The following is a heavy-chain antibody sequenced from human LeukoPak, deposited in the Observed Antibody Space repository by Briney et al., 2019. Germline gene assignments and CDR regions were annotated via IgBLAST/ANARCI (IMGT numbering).Heavy chain of an antibody. V-gene: IGHV4-59*08. CDR3: ARPRDTSEIDY. J-gene: IGHJ4*02. Sequence: SETLSLTCTVSGGSISSYYWSWIRQPPGKGLEWIGYIYYSGSTNYNPSLKSRVTISVDTSKNQFSLKLSSVTATDTAVYYCARPRDTSEIDYWGQGTLVTVSS. D-gene: IGHD1-14*01. CDR1: GGSISSYY. CDR2: IYYSGST.